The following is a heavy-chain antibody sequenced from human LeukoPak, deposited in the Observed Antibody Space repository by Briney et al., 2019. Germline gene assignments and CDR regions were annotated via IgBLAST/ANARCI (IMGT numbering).Heavy chain of an antibody. D-gene: IGHD5-24*01. Sequence: GSPRLSCSASGFTFSYYAMHWVCQAPGKGLEYVSGINDYGGTTHYGDSSKSRFTISRDDSKNTLYLQMSSLRGEDTALYYCVKDLRGNYTFDYWGQGTLVTVSS. J-gene: IGHJ4*02. CDR2: INDYGGTT. CDR3: VKDLRGNYTFDY. CDR1: GFTFSYYA. V-gene: IGHV3-64D*09.